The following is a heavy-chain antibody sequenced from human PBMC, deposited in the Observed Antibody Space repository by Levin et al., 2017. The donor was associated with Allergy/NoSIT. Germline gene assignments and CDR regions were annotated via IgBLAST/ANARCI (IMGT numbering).Heavy chain of an antibody. V-gene: IGHV3-15*01. J-gene: IGHJ3*01. CDR2: IKSKGNGGTT. D-gene: IGHD5-18*01. CDR1: GFTFTNAW. Sequence: GGSLRLSCAASGFTFTNAWMSWVRQTPGKGLEGVGRIKSKGNGGTTDYAAPVKGRFTISRDDSKDMLYLQLSSLKTEDKARDYCAKAGYGYGYHSFDVWGPGTMVTVSS. CDR3: AKAGYGYGYHSFDV.